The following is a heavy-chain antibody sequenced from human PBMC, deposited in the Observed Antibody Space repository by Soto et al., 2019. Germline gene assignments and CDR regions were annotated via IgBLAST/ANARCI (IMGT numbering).Heavy chain of an antibody. CDR3: AKDQSVLQFDSGGYYSYFYGMDV. CDR1: GFTFSTYG. J-gene: IGHJ6*02. D-gene: IGHD3-22*01. Sequence: HPGGSLRLSCAVSGFTFSTYGMHWVRQAPGKGLEWVAVISYDGSNKYYGDSVKGRFTISRDNSKNTLYVQMNSLRAEDTAVYYCAKDQSVLQFDSGGYYSYFYGMDVWGQGTTVTVS. V-gene: IGHV3-30*18. CDR2: ISYDGSNK.